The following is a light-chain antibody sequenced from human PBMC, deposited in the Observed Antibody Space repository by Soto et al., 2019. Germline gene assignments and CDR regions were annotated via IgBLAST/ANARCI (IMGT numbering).Light chain of an antibody. Sequence: TQMTQSPLSLSASVGEKIIITCRASRDVGSVVSWYQQKPGQAPKLVIYAASNLYTGVPSRFSGRRSGTEFTLTISSLQPEDFASYYCLQDYGDSWTFGQGTKVEIE. CDR2: AAS. CDR3: LQDYGDSWT. CDR1: RDVGSV. J-gene: IGKJ1*01. V-gene: IGKV1-6*01.